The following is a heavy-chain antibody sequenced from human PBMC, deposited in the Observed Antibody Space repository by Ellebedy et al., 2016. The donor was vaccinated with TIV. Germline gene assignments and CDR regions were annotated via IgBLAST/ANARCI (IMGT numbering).Heavy chain of an antibody. Sequence: PGGSLRLSCAASGFTFSNAWMNWVRQAPGKGLEGVGRIKSKTDGGTTDYAAPVKGRFTISRDDSKNTLYLQMNSLKTEDTAVYYCTSVPAAKLNWFDPWGQGTLVTVSS. CDR1: GFTFSNAW. V-gene: IGHV3-15*07. J-gene: IGHJ5*02. CDR3: TSVPAAKLNWFDP. D-gene: IGHD2-2*01. CDR2: IKSKTDGGTT.